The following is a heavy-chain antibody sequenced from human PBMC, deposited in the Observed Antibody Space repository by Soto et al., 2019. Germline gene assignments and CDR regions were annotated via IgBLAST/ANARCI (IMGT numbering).Heavy chain of an antibody. CDR3: AKGGGGDHGY. CDR2: ITITGDTT. V-gene: IGHV3-23*04. J-gene: IGHJ4*02. Sequence: EVQLVESEGGLVQPGGSLRLSCEASGFIFTTSDMSWVRQAPGKGLEWISSITITGDTTHYADSVKGRFTISRDNSRNTVYFQMDSPRVDEPAVYYCAKGGGGDHGYWGQGTLVAVSS. CDR1: GFIFTTSD. D-gene: IGHD2-21*02.